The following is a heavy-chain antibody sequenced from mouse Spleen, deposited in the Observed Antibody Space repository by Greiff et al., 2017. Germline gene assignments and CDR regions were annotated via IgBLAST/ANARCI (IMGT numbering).Heavy chain of an antibody. Sequence: QVQLQQPGAELVRPGSSVKVSCKASGYTFTSYWMDWVKQRPGQGLEWIGNIYPSDSETHYNQKFKDKATLTVDKSSSTAYMQLSSLTSEDSAVYYCARWVYYGNLYAMDYWGQGTSVTVSS. CDR2: IYPSDSET. J-gene: IGHJ4*01. CDR3: ARWVYYGNLYAMDY. CDR1: GYTFTSYW. V-gene: IGHV1-61*01. D-gene: IGHD2-1*01.